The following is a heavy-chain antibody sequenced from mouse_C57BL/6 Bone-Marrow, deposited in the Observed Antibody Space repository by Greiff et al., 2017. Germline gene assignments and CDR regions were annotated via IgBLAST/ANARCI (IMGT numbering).Heavy chain of an antibody. CDR1: GFTFSSYG. Sequence: EVMLVESGGDLVKPGGSLKLSCAASGFTFSSYGMSWVRQTPDKRLEWVATISSGGSSTYYPDSVKGRFTISRDNAKNTLYLQMRSLKSEDTAMYYCAGGSILYYYAMDYWGQGTSVTVSS. D-gene: IGHD1-1*01. J-gene: IGHJ4*01. CDR3: AGGSILYYYAMDY. V-gene: IGHV5-6*01. CDR2: ISSGGSST.